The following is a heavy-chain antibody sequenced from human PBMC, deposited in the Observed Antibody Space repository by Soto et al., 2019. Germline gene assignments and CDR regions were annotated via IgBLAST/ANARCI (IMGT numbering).Heavy chain of an antibody. D-gene: IGHD3-22*01. Sequence: SETLSLTCIVSGGSTSSDDYYCIWIRQPPGKGLEWIGYIYHSWSTYSNPSLKSRVRISLATSRTQFSLKLSSVTAADTAVYYCARGRAYYDSSGYYYVDHWGQGALVTVSS. J-gene: IGHJ4*02. CDR2: IYHSWST. CDR3: ARGRAYYDSSGYYYVDH. CDR1: GGSTSSDDYY. V-gene: IGHV4-30-4*01.